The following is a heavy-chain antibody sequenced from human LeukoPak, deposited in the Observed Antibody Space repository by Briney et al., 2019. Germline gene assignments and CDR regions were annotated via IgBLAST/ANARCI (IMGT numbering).Heavy chain of an antibody. CDR1: GGSISSGSYY. Sequence: SETLSLTCTVSGGSISSGSYYWSWIRQPAGKGLEWIGRIHTSGSTNYNPSLKSRVTMSVDTSKNQFSLKLSSVTAADTAVYYCARVSGYDWESFYDYWGQGTLVTVSS. V-gene: IGHV4-61*02. CDR3: ARVSGYDWESFYDY. D-gene: IGHD5-12*01. CDR2: IHTSGST. J-gene: IGHJ4*02.